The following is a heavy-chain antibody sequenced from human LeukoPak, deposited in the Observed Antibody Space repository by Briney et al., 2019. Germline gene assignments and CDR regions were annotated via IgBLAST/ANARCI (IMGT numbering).Heavy chain of an antibody. D-gene: IGHD6-13*01. CDR1: GFTFSNFA. V-gene: IGHV3-21*01. CDR2: IVGNSST. J-gene: IGHJ4*02. CDR3: ARIGAGSSRDY. Sequence: GGSLRLSCAASGFTFSNFAMTWVRQAPGKVLEWVSSIVGNSSTYYADSLKGRFTISRDNAKNSLYLQMNSLRAEDTAVYYCARIGAGSSRDYWGQGTLVTVSS.